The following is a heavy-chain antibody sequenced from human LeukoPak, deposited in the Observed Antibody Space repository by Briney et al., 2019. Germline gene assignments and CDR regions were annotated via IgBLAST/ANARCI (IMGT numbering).Heavy chain of an antibody. Sequence: GGSLRLSCSASGLSFSSFAMSWVRQGPARGLEWVSSLRGNGETFYADSVRGRFTISRDNSKSTLYLQMNSLRAEDTAVYYCAKDLFSGSGRAGNMDVWGQGTLVTVSS. D-gene: IGHD3-10*01. J-gene: IGHJ4*02. CDR2: LRGNGET. CDR1: GLSFSSFA. CDR3: AKDLFSGSGRAGNMDV. V-gene: IGHV3-23*01.